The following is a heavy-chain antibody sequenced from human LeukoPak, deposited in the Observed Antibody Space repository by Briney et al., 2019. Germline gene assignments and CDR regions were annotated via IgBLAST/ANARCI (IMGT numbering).Heavy chain of an antibody. V-gene: IGHV4-39*07. D-gene: IGHD3-10*01. CDR2: IYYSGST. Sequence: XSETLXXTCTVSGGSISSSSYYWGWIRQPPGKGLEWIGSIYYSGSTNYNPSLKSRITISVDTSKNEFSLKLTSVTAADTAVYXCAXXGYXGSGNDFRFDPWGQGTLVTVSS. J-gene: IGHJ5*02. CDR3: AXXGYXGSGNDFRFDP. CDR1: GGSISSSSYY.